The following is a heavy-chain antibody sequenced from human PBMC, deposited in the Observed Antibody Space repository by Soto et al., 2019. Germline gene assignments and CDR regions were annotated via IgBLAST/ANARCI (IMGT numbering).Heavy chain of an antibody. V-gene: IGHV3-23*01. Sequence: PGGSLRLSCAASGFTFSSYAMSWVRQAPGKGLEWVSAISGSGGSTYYADSVKGRFTISRDNSKNTLYLQMDSLRAEDTAVYYCAKGRATTMIVVVPFDYWGQGTLVTVSS. CDR3: AKGRATTMIVVVPFDY. CDR1: GFTFSSYA. D-gene: IGHD3-22*01. CDR2: ISGSGGST. J-gene: IGHJ4*02.